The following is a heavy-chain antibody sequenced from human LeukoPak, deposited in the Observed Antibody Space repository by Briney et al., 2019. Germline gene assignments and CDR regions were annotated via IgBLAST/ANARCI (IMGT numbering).Heavy chain of an antibody. CDR3: AGKYSPTWYFDL. J-gene: IGHJ2*01. CDR1: GGSISSYY. D-gene: IGHD1-1*01. CDR2: IYYSGST. Sequence: SETLSLTCTVSGGSISSYYWSWIRRPPGKGLEWIGYIYYSGSTNYNPSLKSRVTISVDTSKNQYSLKLSSVTAADTAVYYCAGKYSPTWYFDLWGRGTLVTVSS. V-gene: IGHV4-59*01.